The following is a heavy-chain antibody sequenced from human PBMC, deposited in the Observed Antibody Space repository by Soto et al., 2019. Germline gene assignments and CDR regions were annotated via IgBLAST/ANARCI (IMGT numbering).Heavy chain of an antibody. CDR3: AKYVRGGSSWYQDYFDY. Sequence: PGGSLRLSCAASGFTFSSYAMSWVRQAPGKGLEWVSAISGSGGSTYYADSVKGRFTISRDNSKNTLYLQMNSLRAEDTAVYYCAKYVRGGSSWYQDYFDYWGQGTLVTVSS. J-gene: IGHJ4*02. V-gene: IGHV3-23*01. CDR2: ISGSGGST. D-gene: IGHD6-13*01. CDR1: GFTFSSYA.